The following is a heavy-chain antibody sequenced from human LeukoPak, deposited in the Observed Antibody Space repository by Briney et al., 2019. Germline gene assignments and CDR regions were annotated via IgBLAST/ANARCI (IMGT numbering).Heavy chain of an antibody. CDR3: ARDLPPDSSGLHYCYGMDV. CDR2: IYTSGST. V-gene: IGHV4-61*02. D-gene: IGHD3-22*01. Sequence: SQTLSLTCTVSGGSISSVTYYWSWIRQPAGKGLEWIGRIYTSGSTSYNPSLKGRVTISLDTSKNQFSLRVTSVTAADTAVYYCARDLPPDSSGLHYCYGMDVWGQGTTVTVSS. CDR1: GGSISSVTYY. J-gene: IGHJ6*02.